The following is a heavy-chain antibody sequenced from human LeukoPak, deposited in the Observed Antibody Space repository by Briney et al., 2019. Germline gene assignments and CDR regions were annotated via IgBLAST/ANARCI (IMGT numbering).Heavy chain of an antibody. J-gene: IGHJ4*02. CDR2: IYSGGNT. D-gene: IGHD4-17*01. Sequence: GGSLRLSCTVSGFPVSINSMSWVRQAPGKGLEWVSFIYSGGNTHYSDSVKGRFTISRDNSKNTLYLQMNSLGAEDTAVYYCAKEYGDFPFDYWGQGTLVTVSS. V-gene: IGHV3-53*01. CDR3: AKEYGDFPFDY. CDR1: GFPVSINS.